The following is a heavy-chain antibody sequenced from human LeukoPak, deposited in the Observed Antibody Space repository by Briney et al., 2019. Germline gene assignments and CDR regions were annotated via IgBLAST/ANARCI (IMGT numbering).Heavy chain of an antibody. D-gene: IGHD2/OR15-2a*01. Sequence: PGASLRLSCSCSGFSPHYWLNWARQSPGKGLECVANLDRYGRVQHHVDSVEGRFTISRDSAKNSLDLQMHSLRAEDTDVYDCTGGSDKVLSGEYCYYMDVWGKGTTVTVSS. J-gene: IGHJ6*03. CDR1: GFSPHYW. CDR3: TGGSDKVLSGEYCYYMDV. V-gene: IGHV3-7*01. CDR2: LDRYGRVQ.